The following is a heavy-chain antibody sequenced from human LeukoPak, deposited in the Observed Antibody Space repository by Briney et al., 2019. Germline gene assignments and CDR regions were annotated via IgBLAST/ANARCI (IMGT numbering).Heavy chain of an antibody. CDR1: GGSFSGYY. D-gene: IGHD4-17*01. Sequence: PSETLSLTCAVYGGSFSGYYWSWIRQPPGKGLEWIGSIYYSGSTYYNPSLKSRVTISVDTSKNQFSLKLSSVTAADTAVYYCARHSNRVTISFDYWGQGTLVTVSS. J-gene: IGHJ4*02. CDR2: IYYSGST. CDR3: ARHSNRVTISFDY. V-gene: IGHV4-34*01.